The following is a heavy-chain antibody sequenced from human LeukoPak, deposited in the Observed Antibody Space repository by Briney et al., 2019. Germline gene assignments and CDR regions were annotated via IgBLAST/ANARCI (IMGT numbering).Heavy chain of an antibody. CDR1: VYTFTGYH. V-gene: IGHV1-2*02. J-gene: IGHJ6*03. D-gene: IGHD6-13*01. Sequence: GASVKVSCKASVYTFTGYHMHWVRQAPGQGLEWMGWINPNSDGTNYAQKFQGRVTMTRDTSISTAYMELSRLRSDDTAVYYYACMDYISSSWRRDCYYMDVWGKGTTVTVSS. CDR2: INPNSDGT. CDR3: ACMDYISSSWRRDCYYMDV.